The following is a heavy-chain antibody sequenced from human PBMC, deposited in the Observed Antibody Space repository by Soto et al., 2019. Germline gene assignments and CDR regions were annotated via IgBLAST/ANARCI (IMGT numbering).Heavy chain of an antibody. V-gene: IGHV3-21*01. D-gene: IGHD2-2*02. CDR2: ISSSSSYI. J-gene: IGHJ6*02. Sequence: GGSLRLSCAASGFTFSSYSMNWVRQAPGKGLEWVSSISSSSSYIYYADSVKGRFTISRDNAKSSLYLQMNSLRAEDTSVYYCARFSHCSSTSCYSPDYYYYGMDVWGQGTTVTVSS. CDR1: GFTFSSYS. CDR3: ARFSHCSSTSCYSPDYYYYGMDV.